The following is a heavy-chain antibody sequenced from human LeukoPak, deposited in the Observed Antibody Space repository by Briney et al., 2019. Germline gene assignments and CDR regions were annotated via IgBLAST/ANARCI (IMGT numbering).Heavy chain of an antibody. CDR2: ISYDVGKK. CDR1: GFTFSSYG. Sequence: GGSLRLSCAASGFTFSSYGMHWVRQAPGKGLEWVAVISYDVGKKYYADSVKGRFTISRDNSKNTLYLQMNSLRAEDTAVYYCAKIAAANCGGDCYSGAYYFDYWGQGTLVTVSS. D-gene: IGHD2-21*02. V-gene: IGHV3-30*18. CDR3: AKIAAANCGGDCYSGAYYFDY. J-gene: IGHJ4*02.